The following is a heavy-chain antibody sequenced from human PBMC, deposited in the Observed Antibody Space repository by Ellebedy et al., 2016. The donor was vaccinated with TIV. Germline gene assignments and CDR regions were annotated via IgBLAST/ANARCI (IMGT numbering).Heavy chain of an antibody. V-gene: IGHV1-2*02. D-gene: IGHD5/OR15-5a*01. CDR3: TRDLTNIVSGDY. CDR1: GYTFTDYY. J-gene: IGHJ4*02. Sequence: AASVKVSCKTSGYTFTDYYIHWVRQAPGQGLEWMAWINPNSGGTNYAQKFQGRVTVTRDTSTGTAFLELSRLKSEDTAVYYCTRDLTNIVSGDYWGQGTLITVSS. CDR2: INPNSGGT.